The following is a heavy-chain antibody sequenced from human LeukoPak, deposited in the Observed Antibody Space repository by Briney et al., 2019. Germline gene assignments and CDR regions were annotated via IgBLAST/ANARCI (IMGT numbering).Heavy chain of an antibody. V-gene: IGHV3-23*01. CDR1: GITVDSNY. Sequence: GGSLRLSCVVSGITVDSNYMSWVRQAPGKGLEWVSTISGSGDNTYYADSVRGRFTISRDNSKNTLYLQMNSLRAEDTAVYYCAKVTYGSGTYGAFDYWGQGTLVTASS. CDR3: AKVTYGSGTYGAFDY. D-gene: IGHD3-10*01. CDR2: ISGSGDNT. J-gene: IGHJ4*02.